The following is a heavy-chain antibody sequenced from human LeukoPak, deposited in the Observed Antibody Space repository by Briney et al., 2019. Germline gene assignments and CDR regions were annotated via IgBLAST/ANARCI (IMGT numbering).Heavy chain of an antibody. CDR1: GFTLSGYS. D-gene: IGHD6-6*01. CDR3: ARGRPYYFDY. CDR2: ITISSSTI. V-gene: IGHV3-48*02. J-gene: IGHJ4*02. Sequence: AGGSLRLSCAASGFTLSGYSMNWVSQAPGKGLEWVSYITISSSTIYYADSVKGRFTISRDNAKNSLYLQMNSLRDEDTAVYYCARGRPYYFDYWGQGTLVTVSS.